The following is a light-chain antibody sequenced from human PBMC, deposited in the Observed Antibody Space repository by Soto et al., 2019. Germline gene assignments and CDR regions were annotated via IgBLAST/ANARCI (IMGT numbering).Light chain of an antibody. CDR1: QSLLYRNGNNY. CDR2: LTS. V-gene: IGKV2-28*01. J-gene: IGKJ5*01. CDR3: LQALQTPPT. Sequence: DIVMTQSPLSLPVTPGEPASISCRSSQSLLYRNGNNYLNWYLQKPGQSPQLLIYLTSYRASGVPDRFSGSGSGTDFTLKISRVEAEDVGVYYCLQALQTPPTFGQGTRLEI.